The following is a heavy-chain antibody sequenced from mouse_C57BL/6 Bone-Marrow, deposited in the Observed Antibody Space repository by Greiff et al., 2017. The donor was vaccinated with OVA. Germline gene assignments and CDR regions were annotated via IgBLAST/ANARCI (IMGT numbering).Heavy chain of an antibody. J-gene: IGHJ1*03. Sequence: QVQLQQSGAELARPGASVKLSCKASGYTFTSYGISWVKQRTGQGLEWIGWIYPRDGSTKYNEKFKGKATLTVDTSSSTAYMELHSLTSEDSAVYFCARDDWYFDVWGTGTTVTVSS. V-gene: IGHV1-85*01. CDR1: GYTFTSYG. CDR3: ARDDWYFDV. CDR2: IYPRDGST.